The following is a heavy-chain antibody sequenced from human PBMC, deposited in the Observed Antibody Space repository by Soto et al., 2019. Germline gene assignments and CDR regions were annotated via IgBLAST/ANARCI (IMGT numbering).Heavy chain of an antibody. CDR2: ISAHNGNT. CDR1: GYAFTTYG. J-gene: IGHJ4*02. D-gene: IGHD1-1*01. Sequence: QVHLVQYGAEVKKPGASVKVSCKGSGYAFTTYGITWVRQAPGQGLEWMGWISAHNGNTNYAQKLQGRVTVTRDTSTSTAYMELRSLRSDDTAVEYCARGRYGDYWGQGALVTVS. CDR3: ARGRYGDY. V-gene: IGHV1-18*01.